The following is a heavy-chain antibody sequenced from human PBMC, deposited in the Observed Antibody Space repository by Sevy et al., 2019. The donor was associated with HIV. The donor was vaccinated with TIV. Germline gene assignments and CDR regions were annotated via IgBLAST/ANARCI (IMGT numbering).Heavy chain of an antibody. CDR1: GFTFSSYG. J-gene: IGHJ6*02. V-gene: IGHV3-30*02. CDR3: AKDIMVQGVIINYYYYYGMDV. Sequence: GGSLRLSCAASGFTFSSYGMHWVRQAPGKGLEWVAFIRYDGSNKYYADSVKGRFTISRDNSKKTLYLQMNSLRAEDTAVYYCAKDIMVQGVIINYYYYYGMDVWGQGTTVTVSS. D-gene: IGHD3-10*01. CDR2: IRYDGSNK.